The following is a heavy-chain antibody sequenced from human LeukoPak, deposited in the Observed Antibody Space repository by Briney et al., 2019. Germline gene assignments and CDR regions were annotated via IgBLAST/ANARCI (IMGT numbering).Heavy chain of an antibody. Sequence: GGSLRLSCAASGFTFTDYYMSWIRQAPGKGLEWVSFIGTRDSTKYYADSVKGRFTVSRDNAENSLHLQMNSLTAEDTAVYYCARATNWGFPLHMDVWGKGNTVTVSS. J-gene: IGHJ6*03. V-gene: IGHV3-11*01. CDR2: IGTRDSTK. CDR3: ARATNWGFPLHMDV. CDR1: GFTFTDYY. D-gene: IGHD7-27*01.